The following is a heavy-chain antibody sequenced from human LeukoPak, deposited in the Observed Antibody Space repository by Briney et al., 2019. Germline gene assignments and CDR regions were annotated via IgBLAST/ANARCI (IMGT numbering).Heavy chain of an antibody. Sequence: GGSLRLSCAAPGFTFSSYAMHWVRQAPGKGLEWVAVISYDGSNKYYADSVKGRFTISRDNSKNTLYLQMNSLRAEDTAVYYCARDPRQYSSDLQPLFDYWGQGTLVTVSS. CDR2: ISYDGSNK. J-gene: IGHJ4*02. CDR3: ARDPRQYSSDLQPLFDY. CDR1: GFTFSSYA. D-gene: IGHD6-19*01. V-gene: IGHV3-30*04.